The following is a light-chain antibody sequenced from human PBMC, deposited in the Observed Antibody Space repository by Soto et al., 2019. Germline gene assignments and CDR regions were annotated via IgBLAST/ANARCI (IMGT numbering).Light chain of an antibody. CDR2: GAS. CDR3: QQYNKWTLT. J-gene: IGKJ1*01. CDR1: QSVSID. V-gene: IGKV3-15*01. Sequence: EIVRTQSPATLSVSPGERAPLSCRASQSVSIDLAWYQTTPGQDPRLIIYGASTRATGIPVRFSGSASGTEFNLTISRLQSEDFTVYEGQQYNKWTLTFGQGTKLETK.